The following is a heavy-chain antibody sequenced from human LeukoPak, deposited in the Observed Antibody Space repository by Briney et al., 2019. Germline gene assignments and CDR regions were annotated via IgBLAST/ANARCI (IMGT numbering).Heavy chain of an antibody. CDR2: ISAYNGKT. Sequence: ASVKVSCKASGYTFATYGISWVRQARGQGLEWMGWISAYNGKTNYVQKLQGRVTMTTDTSTTTAYMELRSLRSDDTAVYYCASGSSSFSTWFDYWGQGTLVTVSS. CDR3: ASGSSSFSTWFDY. J-gene: IGHJ4*02. CDR1: GYTFATYG. V-gene: IGHV1-18*01. D-gene: IGHD6-13*01.